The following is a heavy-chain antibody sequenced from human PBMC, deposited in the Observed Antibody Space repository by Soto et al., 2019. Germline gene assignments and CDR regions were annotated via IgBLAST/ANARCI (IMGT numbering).Heavy chain of an antibody. Sequence: QVQLVESGGGVVQPGGSLRLSCAASGFTFRTYAMHWVRQAPGKGLEWVAVISYDGSNKDYADSVKGRFTVSRDNSKNTVFLQMNSLSAEDTAVYYCARGRTPDWGQGTLVTVSS. CDR3: ARGRTPD. J-gene: IGHJ4*02. CDR2: ISYDGSNK. V-gene: IGHV3-30-3*01. CDR1: GFTFRTYA.